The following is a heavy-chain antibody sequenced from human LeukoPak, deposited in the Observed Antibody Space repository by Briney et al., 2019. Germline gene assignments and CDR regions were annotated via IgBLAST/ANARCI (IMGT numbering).Heavy chain of an antibody. J-gene: IGHJ6*04. D-gene: IGHD3-10*02. CDR1: GFTFSSTW. Sequence: GGSLRLSCAASGFTFSSTWMHWVRQVPGKGLVWVARITSDGRSTTYAESVKGRFTISRDNAKNSLYLQMNSLRAEDTAVYYCAELGITMIGGVWGKGTTVTISS. V-gene: IGHV3-74*03. CDR2: ITSDGRST. CDR3: AELGITMIGGV.